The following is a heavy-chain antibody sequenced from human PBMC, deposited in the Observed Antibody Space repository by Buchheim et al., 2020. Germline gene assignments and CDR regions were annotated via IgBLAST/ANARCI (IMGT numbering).Heavy chain of an antibody. Sequence: QGNLVESGGGLVQPGGSLRLSCAASGFTFSDWHMTWIRQVPGKGLEWLSSISSSGSSINYSDSVKGRFTISRDNARNSLFLQVNSVRAEDTAMYYCARDGASFGFLNWLGPWGQGTL. J-gene: IGHJ5*02. V-gene: IGHV3-11*01. D-gene: IGHD3-16*01. CDR3: ARDGASFGFLNWLGP. CDR2: ISSSGSSI. CDR1: GFTFSDWH.